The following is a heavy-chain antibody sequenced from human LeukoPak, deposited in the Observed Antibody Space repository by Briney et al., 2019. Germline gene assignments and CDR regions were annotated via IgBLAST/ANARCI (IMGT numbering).Heavy chain of an antibody. CDR1: GGSISRYY. CDR3: ARGAGTVNFDY. J-gene: IGHJ4*02. D-gene: IGHD6-19*01. V-gene: IGHV4-4*07. CDR2: IYTSGST. Sequence: SETLSLTYTASGGSISRYYWSWIRQPAGKGLEWIGRIYTSGSTNYNPSLKSRVTMSVDTSKNQFSLKLSSVTAADTAVYYCARGAGTVNFDYWGQGTLVTVSS.